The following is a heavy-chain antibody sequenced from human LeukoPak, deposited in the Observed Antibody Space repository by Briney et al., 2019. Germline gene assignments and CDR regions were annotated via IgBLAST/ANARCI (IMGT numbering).Heavy chain of an antibody. J-gene: IGHJ6*02. CDR1: GFTSSSYG. V-gene: IGHV3-33*08. D-gene: IGHD3-22*01. Sequence: GGSLRLSCAASGFTSSSYGMHWVRQAPGKGLEWVAVIWSDGSNEYYADSMKGRFTISRDNSKNTLYLQMNSLRAEDTAVYYCARGRIAKIVVVHSFSYGMDVWGQGTTVTVSS. CDR2: IWSDGSNE. CDR3: ARGRIAKIVVVHSFSYGMDV.